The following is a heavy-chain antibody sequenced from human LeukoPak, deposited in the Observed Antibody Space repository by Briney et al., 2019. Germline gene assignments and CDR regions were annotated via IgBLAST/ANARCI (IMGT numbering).Heavy chain of an antibody. CDR3: ARDSSGIDAFDI. V-gene: IGHV3-21*01. D-gene: IGHD2-15*01. Sequence: GGSLRLSCAASGFIFNSYEMSWVRQAPGKGLEWVSSISSSSSYIYYADSVKGRFTISRDNAKNSLYLQMNSLRAEDTAVYYCARDSSGIDAFDIWGQGTMVTVSS. CDR1: GFIFNSYE. J-gene: IGHJ3*02. CDR2: ISSSSSYI.